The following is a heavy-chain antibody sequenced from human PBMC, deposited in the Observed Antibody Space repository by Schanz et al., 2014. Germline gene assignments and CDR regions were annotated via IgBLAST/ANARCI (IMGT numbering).Heavy chain of an antibody. Sequence: QVQLQESGPGLVKPSQTLSLTCNVSGDSMSSGGYYWNWIRQHPGKGLECIGYIYDSGNTYYNPSLKSRVTMSIDTSENQFSLNMRSVTGADTAVYYCARQGIGYQHGRYYYYMDVWGRGTTVTVSS. CDR3: ARQGIGYQHGRYYYYMDV. D-gene: IGHD2-2*01. CDR2: IYDSGNT. V-gene: IGHV4-31*03. J-gene: IGHJ6*03. CDR1: GDSMSSGGYY.